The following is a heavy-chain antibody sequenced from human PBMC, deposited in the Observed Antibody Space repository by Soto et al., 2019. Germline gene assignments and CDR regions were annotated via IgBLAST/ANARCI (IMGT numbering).Heavy chain of an antibody. CDR1: GGSISSYY. J-gene: IGHJ6*02. D-gene: IGHD4-17*01. Sequence: PSETLSLTCTVSGGSISSYYWSWIRQTPGKGLEWIGYIYYSGSTNYNPSLKSRVTISVDTSKNQFSLKLSSVTAADTAVYYCASVRTTVITDYYYGMDVWGQATTVTVCS. CDR2: IYYSGST. V-gene: IGHV4-59*01. CDR3: ASVRTTVITDYYYGMDV.